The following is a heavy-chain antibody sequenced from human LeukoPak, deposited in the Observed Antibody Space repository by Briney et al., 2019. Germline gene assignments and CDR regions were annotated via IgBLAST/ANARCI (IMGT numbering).Heavy chain of an antibody. CDR2: ISGSGSNT. V-gene: IGHV3-23*01. J-gene: IGHJ4*02. Sequence: GGSLRLSCAVSGFTFSTYAISWVRQAPGKGLEWVSAISGSGSNTYYADSVKGRFTISRDNSKNTLYLQMNSLRAEDTAVYYCAKNRGSNYGPLDFWGQGTLVTVSS. CDR1: GFTFSTYA. D-gene: IGHD5-18*01. CDR3: AKNRGSNYGPLDF.